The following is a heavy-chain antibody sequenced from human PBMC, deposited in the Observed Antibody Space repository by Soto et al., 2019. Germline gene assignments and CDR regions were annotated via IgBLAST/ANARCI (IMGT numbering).Heavy chain of an antibody. V-gene: IGHV4-59*01. CDR1: GGCISSYY. D-gene: IGHD3-10*01. CDR2: IYYSGST. CDR3: ARVWGGAFDF. Sequence: SETLSLTCAVSGGCISSYYWSWIRQPPGKGLEWIGYIYYSGSTNYNPSLKSRVTISVDTSKNQFSLKLSSVTAAGTAVYYCARVWGGAFDFWGQGTMVTVSS. J-gene: IGHJ3*01.